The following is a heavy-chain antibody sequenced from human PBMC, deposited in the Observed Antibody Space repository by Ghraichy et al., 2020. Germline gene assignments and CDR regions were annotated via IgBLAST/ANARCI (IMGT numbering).Heavy chain of an antibody. V-gene: IGHV4-61*01. D-gene: IGHD3-3*01. CDR2: IYYSGST. CDR3: ARTTYYDFWSERADYYYGMDV. J-gene: IGHJ6*02. CDR1: GGSVSSGSYY. Sequence: SETLSLTCTVSGGSVSSGSYYWSRIRQPPGKGLEWIGYIYYSGSTNYNPSLKSRVTISVDTSKNQFSLKLSSVTAADTAVYYCARTTYYDFWSERADYYYGMDVWGQGTTVTVSS.